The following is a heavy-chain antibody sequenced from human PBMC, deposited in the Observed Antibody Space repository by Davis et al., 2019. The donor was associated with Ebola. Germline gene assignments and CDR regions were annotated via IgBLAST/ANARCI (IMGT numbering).Heavy chain of an antibody. CDR2: ISYRGNT. CDR1: GDSISNYY. Sequence: SETLSPTCNVSGDSISNYYWTWIRQSPGKGLEWIGHISYRGNTNYNPSFQSRLTISLDASKTHLSLRLRSATAADTAVYYCAREVMIPVSRYFFYLFDVWGQGTTVAVS. J-gene: IGHJ6*02. D-gene: IGHD2-21*01. V-gene: IGHV4-59*12. CDR3: AREVMIPVSRYFFYLFDV.